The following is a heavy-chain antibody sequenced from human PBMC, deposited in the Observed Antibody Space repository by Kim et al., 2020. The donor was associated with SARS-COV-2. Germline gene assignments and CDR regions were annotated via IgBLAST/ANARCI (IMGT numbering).Heavy chain of an antibody. CDR1: GFTFSSYG. J-gene: IGHJ4*02. CDR3: AKVAPKERFLEWDY. V-gene: IGHV3-30*18. D-gene: IGHD3-3*01. CDR2: ISYDGSNK. Sequence: GGSLRLSCAASGFTFSSYGMHWVRQAPGKGLEWVAVISYDGSNKYYADSVKGRFTISRDNSKNTLYLQMNSLRAEDTAVYYCAKVAPKERFLEWDYWGQG.